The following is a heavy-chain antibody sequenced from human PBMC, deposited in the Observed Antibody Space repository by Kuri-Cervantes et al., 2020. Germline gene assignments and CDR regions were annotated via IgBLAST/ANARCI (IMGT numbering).Heavy chain of an antibody. J-gene: IGHJ3*02. CDR2: MNPNSGNT. Sequence: ASVKVSCKASGYTFTSYDINWVRQATGQGLEWMGWMNPNSGNTGYAQKFQGRVSMTRNTSISTAYMELSSLRSEDTAVYYCARSPVYYDSSGYYYDAFDIWGQGTMVTVSS. V-gene: IGHV1-8*01. CDR1: GYTFTSYD. D-gene: IGHD3-22*01. CDR3: ARSPVYYDSSGYYYDAFDI.